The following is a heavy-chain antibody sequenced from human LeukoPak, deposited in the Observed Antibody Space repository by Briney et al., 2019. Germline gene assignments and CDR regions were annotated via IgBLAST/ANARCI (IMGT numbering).Heavy chain of an antibody. Sequence: SETLSLTCTVSGDSISGYYWSWIRQPPGKGLEWIGYIYYSGSTNYNPSLKSRVTISVDTSKNQFSLKLSTVTAADTAVYFCAGRSRSGWYYDYWGQGTLVTVSS. CDR3: AGRSRSGWYYDY. V-gene: IGHV4-59*01. CDR2: IYYSGST. J-gene: IGHJ4*02. D-gene: IGHD6-19*01. CDR1: GDSISGYY.